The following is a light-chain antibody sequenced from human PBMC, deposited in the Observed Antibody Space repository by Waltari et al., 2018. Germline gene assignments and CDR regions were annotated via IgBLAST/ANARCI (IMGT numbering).Light chain of an antibody. CDR3: QQYNSYST. Sequence: DIQMTQSPSTLSASVGDRDIITCRASQSISSWLAWYQQKPGKAPKLLIYDASSLESGVPSRFSGSGSGTEFTLTISSLQPDDFATYYCQQYNSYSTFGQGTKVEIK. CDR2: DAS. CDR1: QSISSW. J-gene: IGKJ1*01. V-gene: IGKV1-5*01.